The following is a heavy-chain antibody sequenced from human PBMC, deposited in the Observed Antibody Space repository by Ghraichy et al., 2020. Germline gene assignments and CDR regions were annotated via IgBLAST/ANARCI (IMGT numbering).Heavy chain of an antibody. Sequence: SETLSLTCAVYGGSFSGYYWSWIRQPPGKGLEWIGEINHSGSTNYNPSLKSRVTISVDTSKNQFSLKLSSVTAADTAVYYCARGARITMIVVVITRRWFDPWGQGTLVTVSS. J-gene: IGHJ5*02. CDR3: ARGARITMIVVVITRRWFDP. D-gene: IGHD3-22*01. V-gene: IGHV4-34*01. CDR2: INHSGST. CDR1: GGSFSGYY.